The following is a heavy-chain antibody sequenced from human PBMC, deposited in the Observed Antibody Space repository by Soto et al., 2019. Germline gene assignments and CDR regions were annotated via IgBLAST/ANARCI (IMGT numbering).Heavy chain of an antibody. V-gene: IGHV1-46*01. CDR1: GYTFTSYD. CDR3: ARDIGRLRLGELSSY. CDR2: INPSGGST. J-gene: IGHJ4*02. D-gene: IGHD3-16*02. Sequence: ASGKVSCKASGYTFTSYDMHWVRQSPGQGLEWMGIINPSGGSTSYAQKFQGRVTMTRDTSTSTVYMELSSLRSEDTAVYYCARDIGRLRLGELSSYWGQGTLVTVSS.